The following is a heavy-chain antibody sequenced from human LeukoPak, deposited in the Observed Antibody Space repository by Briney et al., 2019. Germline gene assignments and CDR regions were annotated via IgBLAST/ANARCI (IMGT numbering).Heavy chain of an antibody. V-gene: IGHV1-2*02. CDR1: GYTFTGYY. CDR2: INPNSGGT. Sequence: ASVKVSCKASGYTFTGYYMHWVRQAPGQGLEWMGWINPNSGGTNYAQKFQGRVTMTRDTSTSTVYMELSSLRSEDTAVYYCAKVKSYYYDTSDKDAFDIWGQGTMVTVSS. J-gene: IGHJ3*02. D-gene: IGHD3-22*01. CDR3: AKVKSYYYDTSDKDAFDI.